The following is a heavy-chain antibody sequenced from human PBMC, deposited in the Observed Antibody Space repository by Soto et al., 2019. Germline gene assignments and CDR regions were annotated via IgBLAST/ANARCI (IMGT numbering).Heavy chain of an antibody. J-gene: IGHJ6*02. CDR3: ARDIGFGEVYYGMDV. Sequence: EVQLVESGGGLVQPGGSLRLSCAASGFTVSSNYMSWVRQAPGKGLEWVSVIYSGGSTYYADSVKGRFTISRDNSKNTLYLQMSSLRAEDTAVYYCARDIGFGEVYYGMDVWGQGTTVTVSS. V-gene: IGHV3-66*01. CDR1: GFTVSSNY. D-gene: IGHD3-10*01. CDR2: IYSGGST.